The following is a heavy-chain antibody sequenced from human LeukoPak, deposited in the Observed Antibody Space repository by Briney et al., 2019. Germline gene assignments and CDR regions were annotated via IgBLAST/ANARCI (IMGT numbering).Heavy chain of an antibody. CDR3: ARDRGQYSSSSGLWSGVYD. CDR2: VFYSGST. CDR1: GGSISDAAYY. Sequence: SETLSLTCTVSGGSISDAAYYWSWIRQHPGEGLEWIGYVFYSGSTSYNPSLKSRVTISVDTSKNQFSLKLSSVTAADTAVYYCARDRGQYSSSSGLWSGVYDWGQGTLVTVSS. V-gene: IGHV4-31*03. D-gene: IGHD6-6*01. J-gene: IGHJ4*02.